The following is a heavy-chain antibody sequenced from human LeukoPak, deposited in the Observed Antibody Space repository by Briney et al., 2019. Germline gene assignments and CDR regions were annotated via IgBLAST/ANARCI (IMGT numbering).Heavy chain of an antibody. V-gene: IGHV3-7*03. CDR1: GFTFSDHW. J-gene: IGHJ4*02. D-gene: IGHD2-15*01. CDR2: INQHGTEK. CDR3: ARAPYCSGGGCYAPGFYYFDS. Sequence: GGSLRLSCAASGFTFSDHWMSWARQAPGKGLEWVANINQHGTEKYYVDSVKGRFTISRDNAKNSLYLQMNSLRADDTAVYYCARAPYCSGGGCYAPGFYYFDSWGQGTLVTVSS.